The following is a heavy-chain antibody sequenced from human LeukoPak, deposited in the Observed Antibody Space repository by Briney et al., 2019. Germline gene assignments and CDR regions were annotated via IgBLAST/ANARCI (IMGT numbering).Heavy chain of an antibody. V-gene: IGHV3-30*01. D-gene: IGHD6-6*01. CDR3: TRDGGDSSSSLLYYYYYMDV. J-gene: IGHJ6*03. Sequence: GRFTISRDNAKNTLYLQMNSLRAEDTAVYYCTRDGGDSSSSLLYYYYYMDVWGKGTTVTVSS.